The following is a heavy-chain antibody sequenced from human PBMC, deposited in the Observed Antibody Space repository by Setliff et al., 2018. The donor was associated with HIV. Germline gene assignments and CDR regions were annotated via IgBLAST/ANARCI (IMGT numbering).Heavy chain of an antibody. D-gene: IGHD2-21*01. CDR2: INPNNGGT. Sequence: VASVKVSCKASGYTFTGYYMHWVRQAPGQGLEWMGWINPNNGGTNYAQKFQGRVTMTRDTSISTAYMELSRLRSDDTAVYYCARSDYYEFFHRWGQGVLVTVSS. CDR1: GYTFTGYY. CDR3: ARSDYYEFFHR. J-gene: IGHJ1*01. V-gene: IGHV1-2*02.